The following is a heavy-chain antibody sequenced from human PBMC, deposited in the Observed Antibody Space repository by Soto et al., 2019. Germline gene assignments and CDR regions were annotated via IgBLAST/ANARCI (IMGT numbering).Heavy chain of an antibody. CDR1: VGSFTNFG. J-gene: IGHJ4*02. D-gene: IGHD5-12*01. CDR2: IVPVFGRP. CDR3: AREGSGYNF. Sequence: SVNVSFKASVGSFTNFGISWVRQAPGQGLEWMGGIVPVFGRPNYAQRFRGRLTITADESTSTGYMELISLRSDDTAVYYCAREGSGYNFWGQGTQVTVSS. V-gene: IGHV1-69*13.